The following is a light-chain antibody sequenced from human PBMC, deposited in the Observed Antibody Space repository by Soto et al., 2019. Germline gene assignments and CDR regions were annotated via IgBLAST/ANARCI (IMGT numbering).Light chain of an antibody. V-gene: IGLV1-40*01. J-gene: IGLJ2*01. CDR1: SSNIGPSFD. Sequence: QSVLTQPPSVSGAPGQRVTISCTGRSSNIGPSFDVHWYQHLPGTAPKLLIYGNDNRPSGVPDRFSGSKSGTSASLAITGLQAEDEADYDCQSYDSSLSAVVFGGGTKLTVL. CDR3: QSYDSSLSAVV. CDR2: GND.